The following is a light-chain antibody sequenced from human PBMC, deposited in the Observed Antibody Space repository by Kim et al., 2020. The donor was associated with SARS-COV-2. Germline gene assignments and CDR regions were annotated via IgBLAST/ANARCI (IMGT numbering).Light chain of an antibody. CDR3: STYTTTTTL. V-gene: IGLV2-14*03. J-gene: IGLJ3*02. CDR2: NVY. CDR1: SSDFGDYDW. Sequence: PGQSITTSCAGTSSDFGDYDWVYWYQQHPGKGPKLMIYNVYNRPSGVSNRFSGSKSGNTASLHITGLQAEDEADYYCSTYTTTTTLFGGGTQLTVL.